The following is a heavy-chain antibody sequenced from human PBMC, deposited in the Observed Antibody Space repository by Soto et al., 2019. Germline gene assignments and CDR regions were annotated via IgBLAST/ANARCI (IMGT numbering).Heavy chain of an antibody. CDR1: GFTFSSYA. D-gene: IGHD4-17*01. J-gene: IGHJ4*02. CDR3: AKDGYGDYNYDY. V-gene: IGHV3-30*04. CDR2: ISYDGSNK. Sequence: GGSLRLSCAASGFTFSSYAMHWVRQAPGKGLEWVAVISYDGSNKYYADSVKGRFTISRDNSKNTLYLQMNSLRAEDTAVYYCAKDGYGDYNYDYWGQGTLVTVSS.